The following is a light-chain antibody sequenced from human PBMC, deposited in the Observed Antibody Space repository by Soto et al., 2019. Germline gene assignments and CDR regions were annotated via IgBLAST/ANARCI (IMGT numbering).Light chain of an antibody. CDR1: QSISSK. J-gene: IGKJ5*01. CDR3: QQYNSWTTIT. CDR2: GAS. Sequence: EIVMTQSPATPSVSPGERATLSCRASQSISSKLGWYQQRPGQAPRLLIYGASTRATGIPARFSGSGSGTEFTLTISSLQSEDSAVYYCQQYNSWTTITFGQGTRLEIK. V-gene: IGKV3-15*01.